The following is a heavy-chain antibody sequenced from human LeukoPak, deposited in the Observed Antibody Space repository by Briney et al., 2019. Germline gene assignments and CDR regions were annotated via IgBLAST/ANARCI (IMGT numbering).Heavy chain of an antibody. CDR2: IWYDGSNK. V-gene: IGHV3-33*01. Sequence: GALRLSCAASGFTFISYDMHWVRQAPGKGLESVAVIWYDGSNKYYADSVKGRFTISRDNSKNTLYLQMNSLRAEDTAVYYCARDSPFAYWGQGTLATVSS. CDR1: GFTFISYD. J-gene: IGHJ4*02. CDR3: ARDSPFAY.